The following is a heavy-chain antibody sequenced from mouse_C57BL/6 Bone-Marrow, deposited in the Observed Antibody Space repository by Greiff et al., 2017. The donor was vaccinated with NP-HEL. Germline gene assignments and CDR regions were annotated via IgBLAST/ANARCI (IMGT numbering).Heavy chain of an antibody. D-gene: IGHD1-1*01. Sequence: VQLQQSGAELVRPGTSVKMSCKASGYTFTNYWIGWAKQRPGHGLEWIGDIYPGGGYTNYNEKFKGKATLTADKSSSTAYMQFSSLTSEDSAIYYCARSTTDWYFDVWGHRDHGHRLL. J-gene: IGHJ1*03. V-gene: IGHV1-63*01. CDR1: GYTFTNYW. CDR3: ARSTTDWYFDV. CDR2: IYPGGGYT.